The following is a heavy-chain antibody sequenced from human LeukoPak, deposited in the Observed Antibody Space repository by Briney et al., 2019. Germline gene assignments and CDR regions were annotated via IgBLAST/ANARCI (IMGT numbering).Heavy chain of an antibody. CDR1: GFTVSSNY. CDR3: ARGGPVVSSFDY. D-gene: IGHD2-8*02. CDR2: IYSGGST. Sequence: TGGSLRLSCAASGFTVSSNYMNWVRQAPGKGLEWVSVIYSGGSTYYADSVKGRFTISRDNSKNTLYLHMNSLRAEDTAVYYCARGGPVVSSFDYWGQGTLVTVSS. J-gene: IGHJ4*02. V-gene: IGHV3-53*01.